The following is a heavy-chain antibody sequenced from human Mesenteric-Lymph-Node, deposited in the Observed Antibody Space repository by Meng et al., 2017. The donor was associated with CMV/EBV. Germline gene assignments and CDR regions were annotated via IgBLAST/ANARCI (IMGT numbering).Heavy chain of an antibody. D-gene: IGHD5-24*01. V-gene: IGHV3-21*01. CDR2: ISTSTYYI. J-gene: IGHJ5*02. CDR1: GFTFSRYT. Sequence: GESLKISCAASGFTFSRYTMHWVRQAPGKGLEWVSSISTSTYYIYYADSVRGRFTVSRDNPKNSLYLQMSSLRAEDTGVYYCARDNNLAYPWGQGTLVTVSS. CDR3: ARDNNLAYP.